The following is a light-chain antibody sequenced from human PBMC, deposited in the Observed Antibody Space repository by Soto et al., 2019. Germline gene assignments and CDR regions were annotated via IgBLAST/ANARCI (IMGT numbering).Light chain of an antibody. CDR3: GSWDSSLSAYV. Sequence: QSVLTQPPSVSAAPGQRVTISCSGSSSNIGGNSVSWYQQLPATAPKLLIYDDDKRPSGIPDRFSGSKSGTSVTLGITGFQTGDEADYYCGSWDSSLSAYVFGTGTKVTVL. CDR2: DDD. V-gene: IGLV1-51*01. CDR1: SSNIGGNS. J-gene: IGLJ1*01.